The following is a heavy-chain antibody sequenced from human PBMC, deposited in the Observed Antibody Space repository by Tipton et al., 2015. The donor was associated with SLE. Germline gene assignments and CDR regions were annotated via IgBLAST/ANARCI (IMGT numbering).Heavy chain of an antibody. D-gene: IGHD6-13*01. CDR2: INHSGST. Sequence: TLSLTCAVYGGSFSGYYWSWIRQPPGKGLEWIGEINHSGSTNYNPSLKSRVTISVDTSKNQFSLKLSSVTAADTAVYYCARGKAAAALDAFDIWGQGTMVTVSS. CDR3: ARGKAAAALDAFDI. V-gene: IGHV4-34*01. CDR1: GGSFSGYY. J-gene: IGHJ3*02.